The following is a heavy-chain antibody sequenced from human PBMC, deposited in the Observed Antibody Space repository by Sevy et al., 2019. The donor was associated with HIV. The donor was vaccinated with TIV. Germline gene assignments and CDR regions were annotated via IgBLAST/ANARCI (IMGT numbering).Heavy chain of an antibody. D-gene: IGHD2-15*01. CDR1: GFTFSSYG. CDR2: VSYDGDNK. V-gene: IGHV3-30*18. CDR3: VKDMVGCSGGTCCSGAVSPFDF. Sequence: GGSLRLSCAASGFTFSSYGMHWVRQAPGKGLEWVAIVSYDGDNKYYADSVKGRFTISRDSSKNTLYLQTSSLRDEDTAVYFCVKDMVGCSGGTCCSGAVSPFDFWGQGTLVTVSS. J-gene: IGHJ4*02.